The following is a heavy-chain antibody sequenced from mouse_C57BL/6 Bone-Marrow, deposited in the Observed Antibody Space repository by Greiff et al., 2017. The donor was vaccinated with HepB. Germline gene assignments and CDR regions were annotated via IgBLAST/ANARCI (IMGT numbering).Heavy chain of an antibody. D-gene: IGHD2-3*01. Sequence: QVQLQQPGAELVMPGASVKLSCKASGYTFTSYWMHWVKQRPGQGLEWIGESDPSDSYTNYNQKFKGKSTLTVDKSPSTAYMQLSSLTSEDSAVYYCARGWSAYWGQGTLVTVSA. CDR1: GYTFTSYW. CDR3: ARGWSAY. CDR2: SDPSDSYT. J-gene: IGHJ3*01. V-gene: IGHV1-69*01.